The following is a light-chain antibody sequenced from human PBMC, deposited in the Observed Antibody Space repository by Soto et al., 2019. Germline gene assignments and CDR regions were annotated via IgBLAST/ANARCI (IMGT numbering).Light chain of an antibody. V-gene: IGKV1-5*03. CDR1: QSISSW. CDR3: QQYHIYSGT. Sequence: DIQMTQSPSTLSASVGDRVTITCRASQSISSWLAWYQQKPGKPPNLLIYKVSTLASGVPSRFSGSGSGTEFTLTINSLQPDDFATYYCQQYHIYSGTFGQGTKVDIK. J-gene: IGKJ1*01. CDR2: KVS.